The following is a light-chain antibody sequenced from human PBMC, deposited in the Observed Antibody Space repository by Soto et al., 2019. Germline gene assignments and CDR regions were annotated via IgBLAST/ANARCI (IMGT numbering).Light chain of an antibody. CDR3: SSYTSSSTVV. CDR1: SSDVGVYNY. CDR2: EVT. J-gene: IGLJ2*01. Sequence: QSVLTQPASVSGSPGQSITISCTGTSSDVGVYNYVSWYQQHPDKAPKLMIYEVTNRPSGVSDRFSGSKSGGTASLTISGLQAEDEADYYCSSYTSSSTVVFGGGTQLTVL. V-gene: IGLV2-14*01.